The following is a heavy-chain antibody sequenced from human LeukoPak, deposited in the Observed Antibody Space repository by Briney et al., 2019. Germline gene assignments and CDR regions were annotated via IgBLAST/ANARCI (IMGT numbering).Heavy chain of an antibody. J-gene: IGHJ4*02. Sequence: PSETLSLTCTVSGGSISSSTYYWGWIRQPPGKTLEWIGSIYYSGTTYYNPSLKSRVTISVDTSKNQFSLKLSSVTAADTAVYYCARLGYCSSTGCYEFDYWGQGTPVTVSS. CDR2: IYYSGTT. CDR1: GGSISSSTYY. CDR3: ARLGYCSSTGCYEFDY. D-gene: IGHD2-2*01. V-gene: IGHV4-39*01.